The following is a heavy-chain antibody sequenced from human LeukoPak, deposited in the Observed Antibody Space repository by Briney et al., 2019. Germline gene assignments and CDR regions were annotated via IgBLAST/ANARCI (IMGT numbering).Heavy chain of an antibody. CDR3: AARRGMAVNWFDP. Sequence: SVKVSCKASGFTFTSSAMQWVRQARGQRLEWIGWIVVGSGNTNYAQKFQERVTITRDMSTSTAYMELSSLRSEDTAVYYCAARRGMAVNWFDPWGQGTLVTVSS. J-gene: IGHJ5*02. D-gene: IGHD5-24*01. CDR1: GFTFTSSA. V-gene: IGHV1-58*02. CDR2: IVVGSGNT.